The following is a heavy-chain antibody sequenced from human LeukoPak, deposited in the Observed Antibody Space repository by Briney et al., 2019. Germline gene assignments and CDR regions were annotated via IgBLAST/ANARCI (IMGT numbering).Heavy chain of an antibody. D-gene: IGHD5-18*01. V-gene: IGHV1-24*01. J-gene: IGHJ4*02. Sequence: ASVKVSCKVSGYTLAELSMHWVRQAPGKGLEWMGAFDPEDGKTIYAHKLQGRVTITEDTSIDTAYLELSSLKSDDTAVYYCATVGYGLYYFNYWGQGTLVTVSS. CDR3: ATVGYGLYYFNY. CDR2: FDPEDGKT. CDR1: GYTLAELS.